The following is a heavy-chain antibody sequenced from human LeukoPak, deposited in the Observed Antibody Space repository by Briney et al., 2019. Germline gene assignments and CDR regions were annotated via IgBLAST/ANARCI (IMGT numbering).Heavy chain of an antibody. V-gene: IGHV1-18*04. D-gene: IGHD3-16*01. Sequence: GASVKVSFKASGYTFTGYYIHWVRQAPGQGLEWMGWISAYNGNTNYAQKLQGRVTMTTDTSTRTAYMELRSLRSDDTAVYYCARELATFGGVIGYWGQGTLITVSS. CDR3: ARELATFGGVIGY. J-gene: IGHJ4*02. CDR1: GYTFTGYY. CDR2: ISAYNGNT.